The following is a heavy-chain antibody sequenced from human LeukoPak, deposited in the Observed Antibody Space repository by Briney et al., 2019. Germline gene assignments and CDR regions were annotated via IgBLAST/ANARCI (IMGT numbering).Heavy chain of an antibody. J-gene: IGHJ4*02. D-gene: IGHD4-17*01. CDR3: ASLARRRAMTTVTSPFDY. V-gene: IGHV4-39*01. CDR1: GGSISSTTYY. Sequence: SETLSLTCTVSGGSISSTTYYWAWIRQPPGKGLEWIGSIYYSGSTYYNPSLKSRVTISVDTSKNQFSLKLSSVTAADTAVYYCASLARRRAMTTVTSPFDYWGQGTLVTVSS. CDR2: IYYSGST.